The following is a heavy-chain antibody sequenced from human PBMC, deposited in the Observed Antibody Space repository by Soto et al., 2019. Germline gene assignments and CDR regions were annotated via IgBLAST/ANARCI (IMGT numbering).Heavy chain of an antibody. V-gene: IGHV5-51*01. CDR1: GYSFTIHW. Sequence: GEALKISCKASGYSFTIHWIAWVRQMPGKGLEWMGIIYSGDSETRYSPSFQGQVTISVDTSVNTAYLLWSSLKASDTAIDYCAKNWPHGLPFFVYLGQGSPVTVSS. CDR3: AKNWPHGLPFFVY. CDR2: IYSGDSET. J-gene: IGHJ4*02. D-gene: IGHD2-8*01.